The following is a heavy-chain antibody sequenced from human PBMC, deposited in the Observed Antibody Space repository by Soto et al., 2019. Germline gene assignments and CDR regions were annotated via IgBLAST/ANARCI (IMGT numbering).Heavy chain of an antibody. CDR2: IYYSGST. Sequence: PSETLSLTCTVSGGSISSYYWSWIRQPPGKGLEWIGYIYYSGSTNYNPSLKSRVTISVDTSKNQSSLKLSSVTAADTAVYYCARHPLAVAGYSHWFDPWGQGTLVTVSS. D-gene: IGHD6-19*01. CDR1: GGSISSYY. V-gene: IGHV4-59*01. J-gene: IGHJ5*02. CDR3: ARHPLAVAGYSHWFDP.